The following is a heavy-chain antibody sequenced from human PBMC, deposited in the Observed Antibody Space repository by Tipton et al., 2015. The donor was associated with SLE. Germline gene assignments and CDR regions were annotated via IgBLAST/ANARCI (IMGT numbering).Heavy chain of an antibody. Sequence: LRLSCAISGDSISSNSVAWNWIRQSPSRGLEWLGRTYYRSKWFDDYAISVKGRISINPDPSSNQFSLQLKSLTPEDSAVYYCVATGKAFDIWGQGTVVIVSS. CDR1: GDSISSNSVA. V-gene: IGHV6-1*01. J-gene: IGHJ3*02. D-gene: IGHD1-14*01. CDR2: TYYRSKWFD. CDR3: VATGKAFDI.